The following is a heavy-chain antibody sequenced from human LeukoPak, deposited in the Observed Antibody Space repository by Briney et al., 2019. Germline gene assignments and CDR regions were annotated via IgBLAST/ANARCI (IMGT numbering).Heavy chain of an antibody. CDR1: GGSISTFY. Sequence: SETLSLTCTVSGGSISTFYWTWLRQPAGKGLEWIGRTNNSGSTNYNPSLRSRVSMSVDRSKNQFSVTLSSVTAADTAVYFCAREGGDPRWLDPWGQGTLVTVSS. V-gene: IGHV4-4*07. CDR3: AREGGDPRWLDP. J-gene: IGHJ5*02. CDR2: TNNSGST. D-gene: IGHD6-25*01.